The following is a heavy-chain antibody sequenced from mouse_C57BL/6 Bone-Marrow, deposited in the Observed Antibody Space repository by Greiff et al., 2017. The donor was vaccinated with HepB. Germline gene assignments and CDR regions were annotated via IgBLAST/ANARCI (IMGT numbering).Heavy chain of an antibody. V-gene: IGHV1-19*01. Sequence: EVQLQQSGPVLVKPGASVKMSCKASGYTFTDYYMNWVKQSHGKSLEWIGVINPYNGGTSYNQKFKGKATLTVDKSSSTAYMELNSLTSEDSAVYYGARRGSSYGYAMDYWGQGTSVTVSS. D-gene: IGHD1-1*01. CDR2: INPYNGGT. CDR1: GYTFTDYY. CDR3: ARRGSSYGYAMDY. J-gene: IGHJ4*01.